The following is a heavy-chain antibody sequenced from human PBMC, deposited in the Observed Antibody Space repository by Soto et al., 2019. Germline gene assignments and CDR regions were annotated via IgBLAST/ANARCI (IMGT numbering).Heavy chain of an antibody. Sequence: QAQVVQSGAEVRKPGSSVKLSCKASEGTFNSYAIAWVRQAPGQGLEWMGGIIPYYNTLNYAQKFQDRVTITAVDSTNTVYMELSSLRSDDTAVYFCAGGASRWYPYFFDSWAQGTLVTVSS. J-gene: IGHJ4*02. CDR1: EGTFNSYA. CDR3: AGGASRWYPYFFDS. CDR2: IIPYYNTL. D-gene: IGHD6-13*01. V-gene: IGHV1-69*01.